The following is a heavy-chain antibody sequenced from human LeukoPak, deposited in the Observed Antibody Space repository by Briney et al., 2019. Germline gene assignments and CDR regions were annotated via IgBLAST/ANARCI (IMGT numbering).Heavy chain of an antibody. J-gene: IGHJ4*02. CDR1: GGTFSSYA. Sequence: SVTVSCKASGGTFSSYAISWVRQAPGQGLEWMGGIIPIFGTANYAQKFQGRVTITTDESTSTAYMELSSLRSEDTAVYYCARTKMIKDYGDLDYWGQGTLVTVSS. V-gene: IGHV1-69*05. D-gene: IGHD4-17*01. CDR3: ARTKMIKDYGDLDY. CDR2: IIPIFGTA.